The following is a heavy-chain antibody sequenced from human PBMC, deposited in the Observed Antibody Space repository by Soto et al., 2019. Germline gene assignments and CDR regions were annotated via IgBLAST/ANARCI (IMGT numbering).Heavy chain of an antibody. CDR1: HGSIGSSSYY. CDR2: LYYTGTT. V-gene: IGHV4-39*01. D-gene: IGHD2-2*01. CDR3: GAYCSRTHCHDWFDP. J-gene: IGHJ5*02. Sequence: SELMSVTCSVAHGSIGSSSYYFNFMRHPPGKGLELIGSLYYTGTTNYNSSLKSRVTISADKSQNQFSLRLSSVTAADTAVYYCGAYCSRTHCHDWFDPWAQGTLVTVSS.